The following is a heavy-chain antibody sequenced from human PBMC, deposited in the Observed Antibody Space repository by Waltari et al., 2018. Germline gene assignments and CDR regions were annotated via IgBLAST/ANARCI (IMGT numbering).Heavy chain of an antibody. D-gene: IGHD4-17*01. CDR2: SNSDGSST. V-gene: IGHV3-74*01. Sequence: EVQLVESGGGLVQPEGSLRLSCAASGFTYSMYWLHWVRQAPGKGLVWVSRSNSDGSSTSYADSVKGRFTISKDNAKNTVYLQMNSLRAEDTAIYYCARGARRTTVTTGWWYFDLWGRGTLVTVSS. J-gene: IGHJ2*01. CDR1: GFTYSMYW. CDR3: ARGARRTTVTTGWWYFDL.